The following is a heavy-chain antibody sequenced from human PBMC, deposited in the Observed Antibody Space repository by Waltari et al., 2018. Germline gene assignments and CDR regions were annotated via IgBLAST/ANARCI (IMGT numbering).Heavy chain of an antibody. CDR3: ASQHYSYGYKSLGAFDI. J-gene: IGHJ3*02. V-gene: IGHV4-59*01. D-gene: IGHD5-18*01. Sequence: QVQLQESGPGLVKPSETLSLTCTVSGGSISSYYWSWIRQPPGKGLEWIGYIYYRWGTNHHPSLKSPVTISVDTSKNQFSLKLSSVTAADTAVYYCASQHYSYGYKSLGAFDIWGQGTMVTVSS. CDR1: GGSISSYY. CDR2: IYYRWGT.